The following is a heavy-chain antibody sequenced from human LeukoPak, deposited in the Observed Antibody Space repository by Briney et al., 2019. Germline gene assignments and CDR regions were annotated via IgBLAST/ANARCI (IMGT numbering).Heavy chain of an antibody. CDR3: ARGPDFGDRLDYFDY. V-gene: IGHV3-7*01. J-gene: IGHJ4*02. D-gene: IGHD4-17*01. Sequence: GESLRLSCAASGFTFRRHWMGWVRQAPGKGLKWGANIKQDASQYYVDSVRGRFIISRDNAKNSLSLQMNSLRLEDTAVYYCARGPDFGDRLDYFDYWGQGTLVTVSS. CDR2: IKQDASQ. CDR1: GFTFRRHW.